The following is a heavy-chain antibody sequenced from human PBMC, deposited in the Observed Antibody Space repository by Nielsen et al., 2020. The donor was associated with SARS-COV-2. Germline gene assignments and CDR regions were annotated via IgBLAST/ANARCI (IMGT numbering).Heavy chain of an antibody. Sequence: ASVKVSCKVSGYTLTELSMHWVRQAPGQGLEWMGWISAYNGNTNYAQKLQGRVTMTTDTSTSTAYMELRSLRSDDTAVYYCARGVAVAGTSGDFDYWGQGTLVTVSS. D-gene: IGHD6-19*01. J-gene: IGHJ4*02. V-gene: IGHV1-18*01. CDR3: ARGVAVAGTSGDFDY. CDR1: GYTLTELS. CDR2: ISAYNGNT.